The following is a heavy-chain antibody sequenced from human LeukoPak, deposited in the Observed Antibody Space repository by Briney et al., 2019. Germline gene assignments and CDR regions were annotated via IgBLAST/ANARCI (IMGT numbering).Heavy chain of an antibody. Sequence: HSQTLSLTCAISEDSVSSNSAAWNWIRQSPSRGLEWLGRTYYRSKWYNDYAVSVKSRITINPDTSKNQFSLQLNSVTPEDTAVYYCARDQAPPSITIFGVVIIQSGYFDYWGQGTLSPSPQ. CDR1: EDSVSSNSAA. V-gene: IGHV6-1*01. CDR2: TYYRSKWYN. CDR3: ARDQAPPSITIFGVVIIQSGYFDY. D-gene: IGHD3-3*01. J-gene: IGHJ4*02.